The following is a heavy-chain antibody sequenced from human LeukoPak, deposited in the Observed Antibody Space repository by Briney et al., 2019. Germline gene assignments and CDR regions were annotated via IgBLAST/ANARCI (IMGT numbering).Heavy chain of an antibody. CDR1: GGSISSYY. CDR2: IYYSGST. Sequence: PSETLSLTCTVSGGSISSYYWSWIRQPPGKGLEWIGYIYYSGSTYYNPSLKSRVTISVDTSKNQFSLKLSSVTAADTAVYYCARDSGYGGSWYGRQIDYWGQGTLVTVSS. J-gene: IGHJ4*02. V-gene: IGHV4-59*12. CDR3: ARDSGYGGSWYGRQIDY. D-gene: IGHD6-13*01.